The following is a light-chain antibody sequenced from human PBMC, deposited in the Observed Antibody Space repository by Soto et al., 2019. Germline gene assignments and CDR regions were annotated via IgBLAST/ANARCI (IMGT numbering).Light chain of an antibody. CDR2: DAS. CDR1: QSISSW. J-gene: IGKJ4*01. Sequence: DIQTTQSPSTLSASVGDRVTITCRASQSISSWLAWYQQKPGKAPKLLIYDASSLESGVPSRFSSSGSGTEFTLTISSLQPDDFATYYCQQYNSYSFGGGTKVEIK. V-gene: IGKV1-5*01. CDR3: QQYNSYS.